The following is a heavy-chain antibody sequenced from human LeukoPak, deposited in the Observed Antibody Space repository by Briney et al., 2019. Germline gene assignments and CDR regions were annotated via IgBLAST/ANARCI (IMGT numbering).Heavy chain of an antibody. Sequence: PGGSLRLSCAASGFTFSNAWMSWVRQAPGKGLEWVSAISGSGGSTYYADSVKGRFTISRDNSKNTLYLQMNSLRAEDTAVYYCAKLPAEYDFWSTYYYYYGMDVWGQGTTVTVSS. D-gene: IGHD3-3*01. V-gene: IGHV3-23*01. CDR1: GFTFSNAW. CDR2: ISGSGGST. CDR3: AKLPAEYDFWSTYYYYYGMDV. J-gene: IGHJ6*02.